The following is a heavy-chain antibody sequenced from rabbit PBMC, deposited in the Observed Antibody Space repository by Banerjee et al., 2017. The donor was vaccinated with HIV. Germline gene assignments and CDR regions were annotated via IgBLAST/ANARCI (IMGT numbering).Heavy chain of an antibody. D-gene: IGHD4-1*01. J-gene: IGHJ4*01. CDR3: ARDLAGVTGWNFGL. V-gene: IGHV1S21*01. CDR2: ITYGGST. CDR1: GFDFSSYG. Sequence: EQLVESGGGLVQPGGSLKLSCKASGFDFSSYGVSWVRQAPGKGLEWIGYITYGGSTFYASWAKGRFTISRTSTTVDLKMTSLTAADTATYFCARDLAGVTGWNFGLWGPGTLVTVS.